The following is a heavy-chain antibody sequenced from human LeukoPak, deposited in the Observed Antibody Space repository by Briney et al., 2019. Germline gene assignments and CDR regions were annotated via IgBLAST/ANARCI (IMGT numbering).Heavy chain of an antibody. Sequence: GGSLRLSCAASGFTVSSTYMSWVRQTPGKGLEWVSGISWNSAGIGYADSVKGRFTISRDNAKNSLYLQMNSLRAEDTALYYCAKRATHRGFDYWGQGTLVTVSS. CDR2: ISWNSAGI. CDR1: GFTVSSTY. J-gene: IGHJ4*02. CDR3: AKRATHRGFDY. V-gene: IGHV3-9*01. D-gene: IGHD2-15*01.